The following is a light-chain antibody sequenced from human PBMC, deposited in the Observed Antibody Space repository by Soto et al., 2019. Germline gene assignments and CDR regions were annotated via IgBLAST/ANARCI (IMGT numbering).Light chain of an antibody. CDR2: GAS. Sequence: DILLTQSPCTLSLSPGERVTLSCRSSQSVSSSYLAWYQQKPGQAPRLLIYGASSRATGIPDRFSGSGSGTDFTLTISRLEPEDFAVYYCQQYCSSPQTFGQGTKVDI. CDR3: QQYCSSPQT. V-gene: IGKV3-20*01. J-gene: IGKJ1*01. CDR1: QSVSSSY.